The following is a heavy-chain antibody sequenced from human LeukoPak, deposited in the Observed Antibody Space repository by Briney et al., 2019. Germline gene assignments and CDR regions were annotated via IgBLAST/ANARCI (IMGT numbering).Heavy chain of an antibody. CDR1: GGSISSYY. Sequence: PSETLSLTCTVSGGSISSYYWSWIRQPPGKGLEWIGYIYYSGSTNYNPSLTSRVTISVDTSKNQFSLKLSSVTAADTAVYYCARGSIAGAGIDYWGRGTRVTLSS. J-gene: IGHJ4*02. V-gene: IGHV4-59*01. D-gene: IGHD1-26*01. CDR3: ARGSIAGAGIDY. CDR2: IYYSGST.